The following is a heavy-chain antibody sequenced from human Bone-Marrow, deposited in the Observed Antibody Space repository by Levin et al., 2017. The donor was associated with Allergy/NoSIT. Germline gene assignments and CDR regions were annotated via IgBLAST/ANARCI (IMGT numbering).Heavy chain of an antibody. CDR3: ARGLDYSGLP. J-gene: IGHJ5*02. V-gene: IGHV3-21*01. Sequence: ETLSLTCAASGFTFSTYSMNWVRQAPGKGLDWVSSITSSSIYIYYADSVKGRFTISRDNAKNSLYLQMNSLRVEDTAVYYCARGLDYSGLPWGQGTLVTVSS. D-gene: IGHD5-12*01. CDR1: GFTFSTYS. CDR2: ITSSSIYI.